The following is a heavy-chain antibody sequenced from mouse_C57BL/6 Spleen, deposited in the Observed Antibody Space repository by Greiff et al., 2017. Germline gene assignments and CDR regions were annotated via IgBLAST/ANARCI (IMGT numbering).Heavy chain of an antibody. CDR3: AVPYYYGSSYWFAY. V-gene: IGHV1-18*01. J-gene: IGHJ3*01. CDR2: INPNNGGT. CDR1: GYTFTDYN. Sequence: VQLKQSGPELVKPGASVKIPCKASGYTFTDYNMDWVKQSHGKSLEWIGDINPNNGGTIYNQKFKGKATLTVDKSSSTAYMELRSLTSEDTAVYYCAVPYYYGSSYWFAYWGQGTLVTVSA. D-gene: IGHD1-1*01.